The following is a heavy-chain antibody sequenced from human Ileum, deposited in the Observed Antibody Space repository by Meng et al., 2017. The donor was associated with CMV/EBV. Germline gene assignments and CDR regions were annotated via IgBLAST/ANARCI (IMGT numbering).Heavy chain of an antibody. CDR2: ISCKGGST. Sequence: SGFTFTNYALGRVPHAPGQGVGWVSAISCKGGSTYYTGPLKGRFTISRDNSQNTLYLQMSRLRAEDAAVYYCAKDDGGDYARGYFDYWGQGTLVTVSS. V-gene: IGHV3-23*01. D-gene: IGHD4-17*01. J-gene: IGHJ4*02. CDR1: GFTFTNYA. CDR3: AKDDGGDYARGYFDY.